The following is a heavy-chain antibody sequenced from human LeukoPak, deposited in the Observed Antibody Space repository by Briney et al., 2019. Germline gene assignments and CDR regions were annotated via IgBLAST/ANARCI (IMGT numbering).Heavy chain of an antibody. J-gene: IGHJ3*02. CDR2: INPNSGGT. D-gene: IGHD3-10*01. Sequence: GASVKVSCKASGYTFTGYYVHWVRQAPGQGLEWMGWINPNSGGTNYAQRFQGRVTMTRDTSISTAYMELSRLRSDDTAVYYCARMWFGEFDAFDIWGQGTMVTVSS. V-gene: IGHV1-2*02. CDR1: GYTFTGYY. CDR3: ARMWFGEFDAFDI.